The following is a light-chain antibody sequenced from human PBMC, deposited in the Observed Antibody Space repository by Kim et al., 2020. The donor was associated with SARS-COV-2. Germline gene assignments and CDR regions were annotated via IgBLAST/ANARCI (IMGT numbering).Light chain of an antibody. Sequence: QSVLTQPPSVSGAPGQRVTISCTGSSSNIGADYVVHWYQQLPGTAPKLLIYDNANRPSGVPDRFSGSNSGTSASLAITGLQAEDEADYYCQSYDSSLSGVVFGGGTQLTVL. CDR2: DNA. J-gene: IGLJ2*01. CDR3: QSYDSSLSGVV. V-gene: IGLV1-40*01. CDR1: SSNIGADYV.